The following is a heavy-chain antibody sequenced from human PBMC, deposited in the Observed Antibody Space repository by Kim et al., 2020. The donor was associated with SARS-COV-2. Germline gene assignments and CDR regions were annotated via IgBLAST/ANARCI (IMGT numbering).Heavy chain of an antibody. Sequence: ASVKVSCKTSGYIFTSYVIHWVRQAPGQRPEWMGRIIPGTTNIKYSQTFQGRVAMTADRHATTVYLELNSLRLEDTAVYYCERDAVSLAGSDMDGWG. J-gene: IGHJ6*03. CDR3: ERDAVSLAGSDMDG. CDR2: IIPGTTNI. V-gene: IGHV1-3*01. CDR1: GYIFTSYV. D-gene: IGHD6-19*01.